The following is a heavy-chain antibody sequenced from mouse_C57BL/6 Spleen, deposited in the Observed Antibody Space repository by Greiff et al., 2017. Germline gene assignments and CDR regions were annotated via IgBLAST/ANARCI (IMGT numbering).Heavy chain of an antibody. J-gene: IGHJ1*03. V-gene: IGHV7-1*01. CDR1: GFTFSDFY. CDR2: SRNKANDYTT. D-gene: IGHD2-4*01. CDR3: ARDARDYDYWYFDV. Sequence: EVKVVESGGGLVQSGRSLRLSCATSGFTFSDFYMEWVRQAPGKGLEWIAASRNKANDYTTEYSASVKGRFIVSRDTSQSILYLQMNALRAEDTAIYYCARDARDYDYWYFDVWGTGTTVTVSS.